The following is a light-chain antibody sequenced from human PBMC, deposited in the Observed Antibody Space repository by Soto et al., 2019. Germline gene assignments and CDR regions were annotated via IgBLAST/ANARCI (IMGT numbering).Light chain of an antibody. CDR3: DQRSGWPLT. Sequence: EIVLTQSPATLSLSPGERATLSCRASQSVSSFLAWSQQKPGQAPRLLIYDTSNRATGIPARFSGSGSGTDFTLTISSLEPEDFAVYYCDQRSGWPLTFGGGTRVEIK. J-gene: IGKJ4*01. V-gene: IGKV3-11*01. CDR2: DTS. CDR1: QSVSSF.